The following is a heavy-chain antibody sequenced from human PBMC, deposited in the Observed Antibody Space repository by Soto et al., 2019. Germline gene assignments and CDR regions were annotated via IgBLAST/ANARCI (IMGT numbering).Heavy chain of an antibody. D-gene: IGHD5-12*01. J-gene: IGHJ5*02. V-gene: IGHV4-59*01. CDR3: ARDRLPRREPTKDNWCEP. CDR2: IYYSVST. Sequence: SETVSLTCTVSGGTISSYYWSWIRQPPGKGLEWIGYIYYSVSTNYNPSLKSRVTISVDTSKNQFSLKLSSVTAADTAVYYCARDRLPRREPTKDNWCEPWGKGTLVTVSS. CDR1: GGTISSYY.